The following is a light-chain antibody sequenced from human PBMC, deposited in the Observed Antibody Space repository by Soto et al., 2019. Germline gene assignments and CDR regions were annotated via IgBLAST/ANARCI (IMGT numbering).Light chain of an antibody. V-gene: IGKV3-15*01. Sequence: VMTQSPATLSVSPGERATLSCWASETVATNLAWYQQKPGQAPRLLISGASTRAAGISDRFRGSGSGTEFTLTISSLRSEDFAVYYCQHYGYSLWTFGQGTKVNIK. CDR2: GAS. J-gene: IGKJ1*01. CDR3: QHYGYSLWT. CDR1: ETVATN.